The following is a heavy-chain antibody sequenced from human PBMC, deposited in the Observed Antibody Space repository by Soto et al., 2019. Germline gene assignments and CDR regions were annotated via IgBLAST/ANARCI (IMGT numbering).Heavy chain of an antibody. J-gene: IGHJ6*02. CDR3: AKVFSVGDRGMELGLYGMDV. D-gene: IGHD3-10*01. CDR1: GFTFSSYG. CDR2: ISYDGSNK. Sequence: GGSLRLSCAASGFTFSSYGMHWVRQAPGKGLEWVAVISYDGSNKYYADSVKGRFTISRDNSKNTMYLQMNSLRAEDTAVYYCAKVFSVGDRGMELGLYGMDVWGQGTTVTVSS. V-gene: IGHV3-30*18.